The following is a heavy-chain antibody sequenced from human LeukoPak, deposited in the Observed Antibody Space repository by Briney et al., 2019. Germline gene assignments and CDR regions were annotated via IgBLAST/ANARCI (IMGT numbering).Heavy chain of an antibody. CDR2: ISWNSGSI. Sequence: GGSLRLSCAASGFTFDDYAMHWVRQAPGKGLEWVSGISWNSGSIGYADSVKGRFTISRDNAKNSPYLQMNSLRAEDTALYYCAKSPGYYYDSSGYLDYWGQGTLVTVSS. V-gene: IGHV3-9*01. CDR3: AKSPGYYYDSSGYLDY. CDR1: GFTFDDYA. J-gene: IGHJ4*02. D-gene: IGHD3-22*01.